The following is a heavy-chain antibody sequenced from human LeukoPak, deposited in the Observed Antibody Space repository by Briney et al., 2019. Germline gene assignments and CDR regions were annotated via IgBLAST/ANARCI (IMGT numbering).Heavy chain of an antibody. CDR2: ISYDGSNK. D-gene: IGHD2-2*01. Sequence: PGRSLRLSCAAPGFTFSSYAMHWVRQAPGKGLEWVAVISYDGSNKYYADSVKGRFTISRDNSKNTLYLQMNSLRSDDTAVYYCARVLYQLLPLYGMDVWGQGTTVTVSS. V-gene: IGHV3-30-3*01. CDR3: ARVLYQLLPLYGMDV. J-gene: IGHJ6*02. CDR1: GFTFSSYA.